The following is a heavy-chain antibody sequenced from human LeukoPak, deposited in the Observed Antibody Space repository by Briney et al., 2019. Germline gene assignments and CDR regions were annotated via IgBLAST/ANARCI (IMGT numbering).Heavy chain of an antibody. D-gene: IGHD6-13*01. V-gene: IGHV4-59*01. Sequence: SETLSLTCSVSGGSISPYIWSWIRQPPGKGLEWIAYISYNGNTNYSPSLKSRVTISVDTSKNQFSLRLSSVTAADTAVYFCARVDGSWPSIWIDPWGQGTLVTVSS. J-gene: IGHJ5*01. CDR3: ARVDGSWPSIWIDP. CDR1: GGSISPYI. CDR2: ISYNGNT.